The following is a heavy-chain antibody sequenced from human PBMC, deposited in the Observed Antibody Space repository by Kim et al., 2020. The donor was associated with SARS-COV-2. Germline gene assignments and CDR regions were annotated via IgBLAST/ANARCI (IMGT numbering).Heavy chain of an antibody. V-gene: IGHV4-59*01. CDR2: IYYSGST. J-gene: IGHJ6*02. Sequence: SETLSLTCTVSGGSISSYYWSWIRQPPGKGLEWIGYIYYSGSTNYNPSLKSRVTISVDTSKNQFSLKLSSVTAADTAVYYCAREGLDTSYGMDVWGQGTTVTVSS. CDR3: AREGLDTSYGMDV. CDR1: GGSISSYY. D-gene: IGHD5-18*01.